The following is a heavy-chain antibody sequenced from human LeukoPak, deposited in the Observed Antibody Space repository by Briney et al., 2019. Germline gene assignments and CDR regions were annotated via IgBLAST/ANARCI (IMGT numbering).Heavy chain of an antibody. CDR2: ISSSSSYI. D-gene: IGHD1-26*01. CDR3: ARAVGATTVDY. V-gene: IGHV3-21*01. Sequence: GGSLRLSCAASGFTFSSYSMNWVRQAPGKGLEWVSSISSSSSYIYYADSVKGRFTISRDNAKNSLYLQMNSLRAEDMAVYYCARAVGATTVDYWGQGTLVTVSS. J-gene: IGHJ4*02. CDR1: GFTFSSYS.